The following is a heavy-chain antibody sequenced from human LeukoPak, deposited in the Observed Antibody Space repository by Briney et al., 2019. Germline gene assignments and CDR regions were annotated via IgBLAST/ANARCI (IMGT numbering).Heavy chain of an antibody. Sequence: GASVKVSCKTSGYTFTGYYMHWVRQAPGQGLEWMGWINPNSGGTNYAQKFQGRVTMTRDTSISTAYMELSRLRSDDTAVYYCARDRRGGLVAANNWFDPWGQGTLVTVSS. J-gene: IGHJ5*02. CDR1: GYTFTGYY. D-gene: IGHD2-15*01. CDR2: INPNSGGT. V-gene: IGHV1-2*02. CDR3: ARDRRGGLVAANNWFDP.